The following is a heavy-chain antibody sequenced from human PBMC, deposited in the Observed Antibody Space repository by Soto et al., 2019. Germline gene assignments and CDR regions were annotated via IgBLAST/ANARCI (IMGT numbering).Heavy chain of an antibody. Sequence: GASVKVSCKASGYTFTDYYIHWVRQAPGQGLEWMGWINPNNGGTNFAQRFQGWVRMTRDTSNSTAYMELRRLRSDDTAVYFCARDTSGYYYSFDYWGQGTLVTVSS. CDR2: INPNNGGT. CDR1: GYTFTDYY. J-gene: IGHJ4*02. D-gene: IGHD3-22*01. CDR3: ARDTSGYYYSFDY. V-gene: IGHV1-2*04.